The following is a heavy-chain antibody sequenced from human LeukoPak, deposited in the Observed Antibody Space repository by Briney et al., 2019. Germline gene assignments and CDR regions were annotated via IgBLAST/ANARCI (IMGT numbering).Heavy chain of an antibody. Sequence: SETLSLTCTVSGGSISSCYWSWIRQPPGKGLEWIGYIYYSGSTNYNPSLKSRVTISVDTSKNQFSLKLSSVTAADTAVYYCARDRGYYYDSSGYYTYFDYWGQGTLVTVSS. CDR1: GGSISSCY. J-gene: IGHJ4*02. CDR2: IYYSGST. V-gene: IGHV4-59*01. D-gene: IGHD3-22*01. CDR3: ARDRGYYYDSSGYYTYFDY.